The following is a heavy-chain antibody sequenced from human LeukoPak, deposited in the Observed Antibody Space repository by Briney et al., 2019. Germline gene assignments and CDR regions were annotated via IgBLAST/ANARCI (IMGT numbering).Heavy chain of an antibody. CDR3: ASGYNYGYLFDY. V-gene: IGHV3-7*01. CDR1: GFTFSKYW. Sequence: TGGSLRLSCAASGFTFSKYWMSWVRQAPGKGLEWVANIKQDGNEKYYVDSVKGRFTISRDNAKNSLYLQMNSLRAEDTAVYYCASGYNYGYLFDYWGRGTLVTVSS. CDR2: IKQDGNEK. J-gene: IGHJ4*02. D-gene: IGHD5-18*01.